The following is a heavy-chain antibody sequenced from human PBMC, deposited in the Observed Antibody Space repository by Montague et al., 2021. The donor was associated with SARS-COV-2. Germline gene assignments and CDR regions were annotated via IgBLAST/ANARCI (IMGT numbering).Heavy chain of an antibody. D-gene: IGHD6-19*01. V-gene: IGHV4-59*01. CDR2: IYYSGST. CDR3: ARGSGWMGNAFDI. Sequence: SETLSLTCTVPGGSISSYYWSWIRQPPGKGLEWIGYIYYSGSTNYNPSLKSRVTILVDTSKNQFSLKLSSVTAADTAVYYCARGSGWMGNAFDIWGQGTMVTVSS. J-gene: IGHJ3*02. CDR1: GGSISSYY.